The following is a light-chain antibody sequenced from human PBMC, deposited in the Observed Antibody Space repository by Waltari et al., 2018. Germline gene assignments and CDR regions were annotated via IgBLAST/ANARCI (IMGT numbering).Light chain of an antibody. Sequence: QSALTQPASVSGSPGQSLTIPCPGISRDVGHYKRVSWYQQPPGKAPKLMIYAVIKRPSGVSGRFSGSKSGDTASLTISGLQPEDEADYFCCSYAGSSKGVFGGGTKVTVL. V-gene: IGLV2-23*02. CDR2: AVI. CDR1: SRDVGHYKR. CDR3: CSYAGSSKGV. J-gene: IGLJ2*01.